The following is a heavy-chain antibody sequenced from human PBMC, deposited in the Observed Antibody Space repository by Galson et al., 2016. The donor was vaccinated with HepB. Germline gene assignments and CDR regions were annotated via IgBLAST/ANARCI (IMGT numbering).Heavy chain of an antibody. CDR2: MRYDGSNK. V-gene: IGHV3-33*06. CDR1: GFSFSSCG. J-gene: IGHJ3*01. CDR3: VEDNPGTDCRSLTCRGDAFDV. Sequence: SLRLSCATSGFSFSSCGMHWVRQAPGKGLEWVAVMRYDGSNKHYAESVEGRFTIVRDSSDNTLYLQMNSLRAEDTAVYYCVEDNPGTDCRSLTCRGDAFDVWGQGTMVTVSS. D-gene: IGHD2-15*01.